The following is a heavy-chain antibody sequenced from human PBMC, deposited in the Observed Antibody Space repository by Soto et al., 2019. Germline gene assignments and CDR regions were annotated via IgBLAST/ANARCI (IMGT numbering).Heavy chain of an antibody. CDR3: ARLSGDHSAFFSYGMDA. CDR2: ISWDGGST. Sequence: PGGSLRLTCADSGFTFDDYAMHWVRQAPGKGLEWVSLISWDGGSTYYADSVKGRFTISRDNSKNYLYLQMNSLRAEDTALYYCARLSGDHSAFFSYGMDAWGQGTTVTVSS. J-gene: IGHJ6*02. V-gene: IGHV3-43D*04. D-gene: IGHD2-21*01. CDR1: GFTFDDYA.